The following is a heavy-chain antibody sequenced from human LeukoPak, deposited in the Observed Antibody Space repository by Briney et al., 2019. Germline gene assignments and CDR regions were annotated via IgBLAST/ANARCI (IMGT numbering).Heavy chain of an antibody. CDR1: GFTVSSNY. CDR2: IYSGGST. V-gene: IGHV3-66*01. CDR3: ARDSTLEWLSS. J-gene: IGHJ4*02. D-gene: IGHD3-3*01. Sequence: GGSLRLSCAASGFTVSSNYMSWVRQAPGKGLEWVSVIYSGGSTYYADSVKGRFTISRDNSKNTPYLQMNSLRAEDTAVYYCARDSTLEWLSSWGQGTPVTVSS.